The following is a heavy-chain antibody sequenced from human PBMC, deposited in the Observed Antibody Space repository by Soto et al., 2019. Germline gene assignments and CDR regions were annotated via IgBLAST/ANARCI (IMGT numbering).Heavy chain of an antibody. Sequence: GGSLRLSCAASEFTISRDYMSWVRQAPGKGLEWVSVLYSGGTTYYADSVKGRFTISRDNSKNTVYLQMNSLRAEDTAVYYCASTKVPHSGSWSLFDYWGQGTLVTVSS. D-gene: IGHD1-26*01. CDR2: LYSGGTT. J-gene: IGHJ4*02. CDR1: EFTISRDY. V-gene: IGHV3-66*01. CDR3: ASTKVPHSGSWSLFDY.